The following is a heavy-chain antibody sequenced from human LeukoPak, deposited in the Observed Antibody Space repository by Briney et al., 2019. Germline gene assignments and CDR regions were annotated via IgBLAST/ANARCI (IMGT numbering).Heavy chain of an antibody. Sequence: GGSLRLSCSASGFTFSSYSMNWVRQAPGKGLEWVSLIRRSSSSIFYADSVKVRFTISRDTAKCSLYLQMNSLRGEDMDVCYCARTPPGGWYGALDYWGQGTLVTVSS. CDR2: IRRSSSSI. CDR1: GFTFSSYS. CDR3: ARTPPGGWYGALDY. V-gene: IGHV3-21*01. J-gene: IGHJ4*02. D-gene: IGHD6-19*01.